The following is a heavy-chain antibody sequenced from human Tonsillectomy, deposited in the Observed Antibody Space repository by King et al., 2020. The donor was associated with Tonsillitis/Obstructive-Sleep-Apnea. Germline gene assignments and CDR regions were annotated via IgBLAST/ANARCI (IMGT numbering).Heavy chain of an antibody. Sequence: LQLQESGPGLVKPSETLSLTCTVSGGSISSSSYYWGWIRQPPGKGLEWIGSIYYSGSTYYNPSLKSRVTISVDTSKNQFSLKLSSVTAADTAVYYCARGRFLEWLLDWFDPWGQGTLVTVSS. D-gene: IGHD3-3*01. J-gene: IGHJ5*02. CDR1: GGSISSSSYY. V-gene: IGHV4-39*01. CDR2: IYYSGST. CDR3: ARGRFLEWLLDWFDP.